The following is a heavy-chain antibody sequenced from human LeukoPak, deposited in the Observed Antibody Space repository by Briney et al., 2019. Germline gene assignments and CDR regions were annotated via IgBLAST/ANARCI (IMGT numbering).Heavy chain of an antibody. J-gene: IGHJ6*02. CDR2: IYYSGST. CDR1: GGSISSSSYY. Sequence: SETLSLTCTVSGGSISSSSYYWGWIRQPPGKGLEWIGSIYYSGSTYYNPSLKSRDTISVDTSKNQFSLKLSSVTAADTAVYYCARHMGANLYYGMDVWGQGTTVTVSS. CDR3: ARHMGANLYYGMDV. D-gene: IGHD1-26*01. V-gene: IGHV4-39*01.